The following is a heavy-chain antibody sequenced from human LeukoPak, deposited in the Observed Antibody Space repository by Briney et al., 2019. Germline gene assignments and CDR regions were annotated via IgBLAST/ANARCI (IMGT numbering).Heavy chain of an antibody. D-gene: IGHD5-12*01. CDR1: GVSITDYH. J-gene: IGHJ4*02. V-gene: IGHV4-4*07. CDR3: AGRAENTGYSFDY. Sequence: PSETLSLTCAVSGVSITDYHWSWIRQSATKGLEWLGQVQTNGVPVYNPSFKSRVAMSVDSSMSHFSLRLRPVNVADTALYYCAGRAENTGYSFDYWGQGALVTVSS. CDR2: VQTNGVP.